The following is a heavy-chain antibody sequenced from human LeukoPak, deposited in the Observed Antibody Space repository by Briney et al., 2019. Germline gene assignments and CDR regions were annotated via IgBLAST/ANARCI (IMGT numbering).Heavy chain of an antibody. CDR3: ASASIAAAGLL. CDR1: GFTFSSYW. D-gene: IGHD6-13*01. CDR2: INSDGSST. Sequence: GSLRLSCAASGFTFSSYWMHWVRQAPGKGLVWVSRINSDGSSTSYADSVKGRFTISRDNAKNTLYLQMNSLRAEDTAVYYCASASIAAAGLLWGQGTLVTVSS. V-gene: IGHV3-74*01. J-gene: IGHJ4*02.